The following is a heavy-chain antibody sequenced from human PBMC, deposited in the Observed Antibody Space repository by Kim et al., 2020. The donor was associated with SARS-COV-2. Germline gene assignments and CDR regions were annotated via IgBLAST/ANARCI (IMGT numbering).Heavy chain of an antibody. CDR2: ST. CDR3: ARAGVAAYDY. J-gene: IGHJ4*02. Sequence: STYYTPSLKSRVTISVDTSKNQFSLKLSSVTAADTAVYYCARAGVAAYDYWGQGTLVTVSS. V-gene: IGHV4-30-2*05. D-gene: IGHD2-15*01.